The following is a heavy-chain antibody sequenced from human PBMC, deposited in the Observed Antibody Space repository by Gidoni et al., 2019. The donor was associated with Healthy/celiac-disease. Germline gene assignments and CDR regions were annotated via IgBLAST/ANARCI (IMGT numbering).Heavy chain of an antibody. D-gene: IGHD4-17*01. Sequence: EVQLVESGGGLVQPGGSLRLPCAASGFHFSSYWMSWVREAPGKGLEWVANIKQDGSEKYYVDSVKGRFTISRDNAKNSLYLQMNSLRAEDTAVYYCARGSYGDDFYYYYGMDVWGQGTTVTVSS. CDR3: ARGSYGDDFYYYYGMDV. CDR2: IKQDGSEK. V-gene: IGHV3-7*03. CDR1: GFHFSSYW. J-gene: IGHJ6*02.